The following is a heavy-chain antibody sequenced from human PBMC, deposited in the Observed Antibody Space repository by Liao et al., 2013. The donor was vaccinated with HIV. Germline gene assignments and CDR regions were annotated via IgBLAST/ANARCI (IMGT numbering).Heavy chain of an antibody. CDR2: LYDRGST. D-gene: IGHD3-22*01. Sequence: QVQLQESGPGLVKPSETLSLTCTVSGGSISYYYWSWIRQPPGKGLEWVAYLYDRGSTNYNPSLKSRVTISVDTSKNQFSLKLSSVTAADTAVYYCARERVYYYDSSGYYSIGHDYWGQGTLVTVSS. J-gene: IGHJ4*02. V-gene: IGHV4-59*12. CDR1: GGSISYYY. CDR3: ARERVYYYDSSGYYSIGHDY.